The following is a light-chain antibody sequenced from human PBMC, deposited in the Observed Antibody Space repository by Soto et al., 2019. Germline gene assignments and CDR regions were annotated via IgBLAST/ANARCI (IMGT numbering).Light chain of an antibody. J-gene: IGKJ5*01. CDR3: QQRDKWPIT. V-gene: IGKV3-15*01. CDR2: RIF. Sequence: EIVMTQSPGTVSVFPGETVTLSCRASQSVSGYLDWFHQKPGQAPRLVLLRIFTRAIGVPARFSGSGSETEFTLTISGLEPEDFSVYYCQQRDKWPITFGQGTRLEIK. CDR1: QSVSGY.